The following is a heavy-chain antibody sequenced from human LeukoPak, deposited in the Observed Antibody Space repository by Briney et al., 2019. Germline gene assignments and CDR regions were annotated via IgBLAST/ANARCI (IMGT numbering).Heavy chain of an antibody. J-gene: IGHJ4*02. Sequence: AGGSLRLSCAASGFTFSNYGMHWVRQAPGKGLEWVAFIRSDGSYEYYADSVKGRFSISRDNSKKTLYLQMNSLRAEDTAVYYCAKDASGVGATIDYWGQGTLVTVSS. CDR3: AKDASGVGATIDY. CDR1: GFTFSNYG. D-gene: IGHD1-26*01. V-gene: IGHV3-30*02. CDR2: IRSDGSYE.